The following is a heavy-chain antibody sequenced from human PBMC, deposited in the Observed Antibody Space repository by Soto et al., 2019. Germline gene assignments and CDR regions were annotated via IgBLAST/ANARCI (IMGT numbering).Heavy chain of an antibody. J-gene: IGHJ3*02. Sequence: ASVKVSCNSSGYTFTSYCISWVRQAPGQGLEWMGWISAYNGNTNYAQKLQGRVTMTTDTSTSTAYMELRSLRSDDTAVYYCARGHYYHSSGYFGAFDIWGQGTMVNVSS. D-gene: IGHD3-22*01. V-gene: IGHV1-18*01. CDR1: GYTFTSYC. CDR2: ISAYNGNT. CDR3: ARGHYYHSSGYFGAFDI.